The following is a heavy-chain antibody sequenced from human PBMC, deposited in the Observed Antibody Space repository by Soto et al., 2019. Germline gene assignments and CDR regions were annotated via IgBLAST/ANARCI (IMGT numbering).Heavy chain of an antibody. CDR2: IIPIFGTA. V-gene: IGHV1-69*01. D-gene: IGHD2-15*01. J-gene: IGHJ1*01. CDR1: GDTFSSYA. CDR3: VVAATRQYFHH. Sequence: QVQLVQSGAEVKKPGSSVKVSCKASGDTFSSYAISWVRQAPGQGLEWMGGIIPIFGTANYAQKFQGRVTITADESTSTAYMELSSLRSEDNAVYYCVVAATRQYFHHWGQGTLVTVSS.